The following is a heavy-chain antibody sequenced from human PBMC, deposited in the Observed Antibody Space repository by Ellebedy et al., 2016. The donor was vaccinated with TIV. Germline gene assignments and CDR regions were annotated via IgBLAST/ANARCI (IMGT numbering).Heavy chain of an antibody. CDR1: GGSFSGYY. Sequence: SETLSLTCAVYGGSFSGYYWSWIRQPPGKGLEWIGEINHSGSTNYNPSLKSRVTISLDTSKNQFSLKLYSVTAADTAVYFCARDMVRGDDAFDIWGQGTMVTVSS. V-gene: IGHV4-34*01. CDR3: ARDMVRGDDAFDI. J-gene: IGHJ3*02. CDR2: INHSGST. D-gene: IGHD3-10*01.